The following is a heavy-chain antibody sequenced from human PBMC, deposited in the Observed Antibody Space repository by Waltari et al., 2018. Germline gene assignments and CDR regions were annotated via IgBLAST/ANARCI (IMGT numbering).Heavy chain of an antibody. CDR2: IYSGGST. V-gene: IGHV3-53*01. D-gene: IGHD2-21*01. Sequence: EVQLVESGGGLIQPRGSLSLSCAASGFTVSSNSMSWVRQAPGKGLEWVSVIYSGGSTYYADSVKGRFTISRDNSKNTLYLQMNSLRAEDTAVYYCARGFPFLGGFDPWGQGTLVTVSS. CDR1: GFTVSSNS. CDR3: ARGFPFLGGFDP. J-gene: IGHJ5*02.